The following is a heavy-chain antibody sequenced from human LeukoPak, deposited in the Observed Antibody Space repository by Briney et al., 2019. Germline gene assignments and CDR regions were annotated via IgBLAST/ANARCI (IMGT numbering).Heavy chain of an antibody. CDR1: GGSISSYY. Sequence: SETLSLTCTVSGGSISSYYWSWIRQPAGKGLEWIGRIYTSGSTNYNPSLKSRVTMSVDTSKNQFSLKLSSVTAADTAVYYCASYPQWLVRGYFDYWGQGTLVTVSS. V-gene: IGHV4-4*07. J-gene: IGHJ4*02. CDR2: IYTSGST. D-gene: IGHD6-19*01. CDR3: ASYPQWLVRGYFDY.